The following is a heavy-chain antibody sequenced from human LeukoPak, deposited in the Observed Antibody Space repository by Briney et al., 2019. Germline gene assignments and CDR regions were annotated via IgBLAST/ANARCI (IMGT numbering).Heavy chain of an antibody. CDR2: ISCSGGST. D-gene: IGHD3-22*01. J-gene: IGHJ4*02. V-gene: IGHV3-23*01. CDR1: GFTFSSYA. CDR3: AKPYYYDSSGFHFDY. Sequence: GGSLRLSCAASGFTFSSYAMSWVRQAPGKGLEWVSAISCSGGSTYYADSVKGRFTISRDNSKNTLYLQMNSLRAEDTAVYYCAKPYYYDSSGFHFDYWGQGTLVTVSS.